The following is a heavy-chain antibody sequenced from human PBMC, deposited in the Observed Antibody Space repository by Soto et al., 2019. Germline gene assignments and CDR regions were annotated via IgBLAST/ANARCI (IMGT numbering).Heavy chain of an antibody. J-gene: IGHJ4*02. CDR3: ARDEYSGYDSSLPIDDY. Sequence: ASVKVSCKASGGTFSSYTISWVRQAPGQGLEWMGRIIPILGIANYAQKFQGRVTITADKSTSTAYMELSSLRSEDTAVYYCARDEYSGYDSSLPIDDYWGQGTLVTVSS. CDR2: IIPILGIA. CDR1: GGTFSSYT. D-gene: IGHD5-12*01. V-gene: IGHV1-69*04.